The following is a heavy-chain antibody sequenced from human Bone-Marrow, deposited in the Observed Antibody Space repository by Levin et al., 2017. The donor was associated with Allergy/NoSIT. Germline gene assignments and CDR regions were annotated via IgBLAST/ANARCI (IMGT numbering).Heavy chain of an antibody. CDR1: RFAFNTYA. V-gene: IGHV3-23*01. Sequence: SGGSLRLSCADSRFAFNTYAMSWVRQAPGKGLEWVSAISGSGGSIYYADSVKGRFTISRDNSKNTLYLQMNSLRAEDTALYYCASFAAGSFYYGMDVWGHGTAVTVSS. J-gene: IGHJ6*02. D-gene: IGHD6-13*01. CDR3: ASFAAGSFYYGMDV. CDR2: ISGSGGSI.